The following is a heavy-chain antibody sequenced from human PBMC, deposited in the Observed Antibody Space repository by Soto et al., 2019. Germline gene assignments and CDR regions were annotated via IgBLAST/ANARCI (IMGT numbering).Heavy chain of an antibody. J-gene: IGHJ6*02. D-gene: IGHD6-13*01. CDR3: TRPTDSSRQLYFYYGMDV. V-gene: IGHV3-49*04. CDR1: GFTFGDYA. CDR2: IRSKTYGGTT. Sequence: EVQLVESGGGLVQPGRSLRLSCTASGFTFGDYAMTWVRQAPGKRLEWVGFIRSKTYGGTTEYAASVKGRFTFSRDDSKSVAYMQMNSLKTEDTAVYYCTRPTDSSRQLYFYYGMDVWGQGTTVTVSS.